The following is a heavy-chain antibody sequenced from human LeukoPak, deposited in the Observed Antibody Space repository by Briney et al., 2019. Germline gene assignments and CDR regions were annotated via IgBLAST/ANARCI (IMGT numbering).Heavy chain of an antibody. J-gene: IGHJ5*02. D-gene: IGHD6-6*01. Sequence: GASVKVSCKASGYTFTSYGISWVRQAPGQGLEWMGWISAYNGNTNYARKLQGRVTTTTDTSTSTAYMELRSLRSDDTAVYYCARDRGRYSSSSWFDPWGQGTLVTVSS. V-gene: IGHV1-18*01. CDR3: ARDRGRYSSSSWFDP. CDR1: GYTFTSYG. CDR2: ISAYNGNT.